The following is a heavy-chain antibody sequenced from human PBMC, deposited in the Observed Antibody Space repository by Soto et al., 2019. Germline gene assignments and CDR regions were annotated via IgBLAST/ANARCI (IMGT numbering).Heavy chain of an antibody. CDR2: IVPNVGTV. D-gene: IGHD3-3*01. CDR1: GGTLSSFINYP. Sequence: SVKVSCKASGGTLSSFINYPINWVRQAPGQGLEWMGGIVPNVGTVNYAQKFQGRVTITADKSTGTAYMEVSSLRSEDTALYYCARRDTSGFLRYFDNWGQGTLVTVS. CDR3: ARRDTSGFLRYFDN. J-gene: IGHJ4*02. V-gene: IGHV1-69*06.